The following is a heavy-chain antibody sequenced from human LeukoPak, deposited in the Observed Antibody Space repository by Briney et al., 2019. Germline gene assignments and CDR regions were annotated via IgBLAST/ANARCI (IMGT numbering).Heavy chain of an antibody. D-gene: IGHD3-22*01. CDR1: GYTFTTYN. CDR3: ARGDMILDAFDF. J-gene: IGHJ3*01. V-gene: IGHV1-8*01. CDR2: MNPNSGNT. Sequence: ASVKVSCKASGYTFTTYNINWVRQATGQGLEWMGWMNPNSGNTGYAQKFQGRITMTRNTSISTAYMELSSLRSEDTAVYYCARGDMILDAFDFWGQGTMVTVSS.